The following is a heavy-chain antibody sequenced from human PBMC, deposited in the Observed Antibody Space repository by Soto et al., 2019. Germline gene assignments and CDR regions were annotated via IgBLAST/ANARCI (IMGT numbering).Heavy chain of an antibody. V-gene: IGHV6-1*01. J-gene: IGHJ2*01. CDR2: TYYRSKWYN. CDR3: ARASSPNWIWGMNWYFDL. D-gene: IGHD1-20*01. CDR1: GDSVSSNSAA. Sequence: PSQPLSLTCAISGDSVSSNSAAWNWIRQSPSRGLEWLGRTYYRSKWYNDYAVSVKSRITINPDTSKNQFSLQLNSVTPEDTAVYYCARASSPNWIWGMNWYFDLWGRGTLVTVSS.